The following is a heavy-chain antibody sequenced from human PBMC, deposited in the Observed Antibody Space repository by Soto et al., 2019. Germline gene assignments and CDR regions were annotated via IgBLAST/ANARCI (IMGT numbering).Heavy chain of an antibody. CDR2: IGESGTPT. CDR1: GFTFSSYA. D-gene: IGHD5-12*01. V-gene: IGHV3-23*01. J-gene: IGHJ4*02. CDR3: ARASGYDQPFDY. Sequence: GGSLRLSCAASGFTFSSYAMKWVRQAPGKGLEWVSLIGESGTPTYYADSVKGRFTISRDNSGNTLFLEMYSLRAEDTAVYYCARASGYDQPFDYWGQGTLVTVSS.